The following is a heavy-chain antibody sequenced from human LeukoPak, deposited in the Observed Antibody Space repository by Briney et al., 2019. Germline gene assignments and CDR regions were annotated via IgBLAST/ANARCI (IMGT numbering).Heavy chain of an antibody. CDR2: IKQDGSDK. J-gene: IGHJ6*03. CDR3: AKAVAAGVHYYYMDV. V-gene: IGHV3-7*03. D-gene: IGHD6-13*01. CDR1: GFIFRTYW. Sequence: GGSLRLSCAASGFIFRTYWMSWVRQAPGKGLEWVATIKQDGSDKYFLDSVKGRFTISRDNSQNTLYLQMNSLRAEDTAVYYCAKAVAAGVHYYYMDVWGKGTTVTVSS.